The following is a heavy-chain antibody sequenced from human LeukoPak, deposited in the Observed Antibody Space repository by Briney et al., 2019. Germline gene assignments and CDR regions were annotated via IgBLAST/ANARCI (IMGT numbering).Heavy chain of an antibody. CDR3: ARTGGSFYFYYYMDV. V-gene: IGHV4-59*12. CDR1: GGSISSYY. Sequence: SETLSLTCTVSGGSISSYYWSWIRQPPGKGLEWIGYIYYSGSTNYNPSLKSRVTISVDTSKNQFSLKLSSVTAADTAVYYCARTGGSFYFYYYMDVWGKGTTVTVSS. D-gene: IGHD1-26*01. CDR2: IYYSGST. J-gene: IGHJ6*03.